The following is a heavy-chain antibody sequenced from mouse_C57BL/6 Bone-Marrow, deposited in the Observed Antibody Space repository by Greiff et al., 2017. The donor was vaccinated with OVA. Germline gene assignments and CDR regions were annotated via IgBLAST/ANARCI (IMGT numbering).Heavy chain of an antibody. CDR3: ARWESSWFAY. J-gene: IGHJ3*01. CDR2: INPNNGGT. Sequence: VQLQQSGPELVKPGASVKISCKASGYTFTDYYMTWVKQSHGKSLEWIGDINPNNGGTSYNQKFKGKATLTVDKSSSTAYMELRSLTSDDSAVYYCARWESSWFAYWGQGTLVTVSA. V-gene: IGHV1-26*01. D-gene: IGHD4-1*01. CDR1: GYTFTDYY.